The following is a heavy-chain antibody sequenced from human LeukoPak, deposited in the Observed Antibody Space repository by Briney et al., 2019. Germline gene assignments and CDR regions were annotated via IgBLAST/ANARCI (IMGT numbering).Heavy chain of an antibody. D-gene: IGHD3-9*01. J-gene: IGHJ4*02. CDR1: GFSVTNDF. V-gene: IGHV3-66*01. Sequence: GGSLRLSCAVSGFSVTNDFMTWVRQAPGKGLNWVSVIYSNGKTVYAGSVKGRFTISRDNSKNTVFLEMKSLRAEDTAVYYCARWFYDTLTGYPSLDYWGQGTLVTVSS. CDR3: ARWFYDTLTGYPSLDY. CDR2: IYSNGKT.